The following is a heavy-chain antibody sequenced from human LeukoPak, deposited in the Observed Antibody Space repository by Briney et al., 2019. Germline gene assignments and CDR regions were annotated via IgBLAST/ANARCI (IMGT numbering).Heavy chain of an antibody. CDR2: ISSSGSTI. CDR1: GFTFSSYE. J-gene: IGHJ6*03. V-gene: IGHV3-48*03. CDR3: ARDRDVGDWNYYYYMDV. Sequence: GGSPRLSCAASGFTFSSYEMNWVRQALGKGLEWVSYISSSGSTIYYADSVKGRFTISRDNAKNSLYLQMNSLRAEDTAVYYCARDRDVGDWNYYYYMDVWGKGTTVTVSS. D-gene: IGHD2-21*02.